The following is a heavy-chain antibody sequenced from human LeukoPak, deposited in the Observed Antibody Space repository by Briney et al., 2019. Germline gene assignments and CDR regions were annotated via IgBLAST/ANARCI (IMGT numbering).Heavy chain of an antibody. CDR3: ARVAVAGYYYYYYMDV. CDR1: GFTFDDYG. Sequence: SGGSLRLSCAASGFTFDDYGMSWVRQAPGKGLEWVSGINWNGGSTGYADSVKGRFTISRDNAKNSLYLQMNSLRAEDTALYYCARVAVAGYYYYYYMDVWGKGTTVTVSS. J-gene: IGHJ6*03. CDR2: INWNGGST. V-gene: IGHV3-20*04. D-gene: IGHD6-19*01.